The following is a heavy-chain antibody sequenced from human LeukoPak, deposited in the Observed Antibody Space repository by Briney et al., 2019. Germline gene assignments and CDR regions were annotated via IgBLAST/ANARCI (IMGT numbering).Heavy chain of an antibody. Sequence: ASVKVSCKASGYTFTSYGISWVRQAPGQGLEWMGWISPYNGNTNYAQKLQGRVTMTTDTSTSTAYMELRSLRSDDTAVYYCARDVPFIAAAGTLGAFDIWGQGTMVTVSS. CDR3: ARDVPFIAAAGTLGAFDI. J-gene: IGHJ3*02. CDR2: ISPYNGNT. D-gene: IGHD6-13*01. V-gene: IGHV1-18*01. CDR1: GYTFTSYG.